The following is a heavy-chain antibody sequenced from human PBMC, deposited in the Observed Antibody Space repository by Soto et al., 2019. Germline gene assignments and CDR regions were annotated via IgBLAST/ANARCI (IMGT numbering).Heavy chain of an antibody. V-gene: IGHV1-69*12. CDR3: ARVVIDQVVRGYYYYGMDV. CDR1: GGTFSSYA. D-gene: IGHD3-10*01. CDR2: IIPIFGTA. Sequence: QVQLVQSGAEVKKPGSSVKVSCKASGGTFSSYAISWVRQAPGQGLEWMGGIIPIFGTANYAQKFQGRVTITADESTSTAYMELSSLRSEDTAVYYCARVVIDQVVRGYYYYGMDVWGQGTTVTVSS. J-gene: IGHJ6*02.